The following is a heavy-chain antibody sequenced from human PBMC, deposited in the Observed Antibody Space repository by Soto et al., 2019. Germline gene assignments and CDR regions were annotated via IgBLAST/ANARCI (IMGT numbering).Heavy chain of an antibody. Sequence: QVQLVQSGAEEKKPGASVKVSCKASGYIFSRNDIHWVRQAPGQRLEWMGWMNAGNGNTRYSREFQARVTFTRDTAASTGYMELSSLSAEDTAVYYCARAAGMVALDYSGQGTLVTVSS. CDR1: GYIFSRND. D-gene: IGHD5-18*01. CDR2: MNAGNGNT. V-gene: IGHV1-3*05. J-gene: IGHJ4*02. CDR3: ARAAGMVALDY.